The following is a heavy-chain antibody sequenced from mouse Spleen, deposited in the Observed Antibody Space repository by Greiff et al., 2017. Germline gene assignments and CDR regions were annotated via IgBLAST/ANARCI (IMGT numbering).Heavy chain of an antibody. Sequence: VQLQQPGAELVKPGASVKLSCKASGYTFTSYWMHWVKQRPGQGLEWIGEIDPSDSYTNYNQKFKGKATLTVDKSSSTAYMQLSSLTSEDSAVYYCAVTTVVDWYFDVWGAGTTVTVSS. CDR2: IDPSDSYT. V-gene: IGHV1-69*02. J-gene: IGHJ1*01. CDR3: AVTTVVDWYFDV. D-gene: IGHD1-1*01. CDR1: GYTFTSYW.